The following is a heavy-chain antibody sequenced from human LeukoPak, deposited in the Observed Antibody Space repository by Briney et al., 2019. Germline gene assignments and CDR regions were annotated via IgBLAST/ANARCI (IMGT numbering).Heavy chain of an antibody. CDR2: ISSSGSTI. CDR3: ARDLGYYDILTGHGGFDY. Sequence: GGSLRLSCAASGFTFSSYEMNWVRQAPGKGLEWVSYISSSGSTIYYADSVKGRLTISRDNAKNSLYLQMNSLRAEDTAVYYCARDLGYYDILTGHGGFDYWGQGTLVTVSS. CDR1: GFTFSSYE. V-gene: IGHV3-48*03. D-gene: IGHD3-9*01. J-gene: IGHJ4*02.